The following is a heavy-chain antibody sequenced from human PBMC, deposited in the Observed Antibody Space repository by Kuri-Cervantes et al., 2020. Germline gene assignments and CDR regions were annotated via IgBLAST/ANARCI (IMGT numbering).Heavy chain of an antibody. J-gene: IGHJ6*03. Sequence: GGSLRLSCAGSGSGYYFGSFWMNWVRQAPGKGLEWVAGLSYDGSNKYYADSVKGRFTISRDNAKNSLYLQMNSLRAEDTAVYYCARENTGWLQLNYHYYYMDVWGKGTTVTVSS. CDR3: ARENTGWLQLNYHYYYMDV. V-gene: IGHV3-30-3*01. CDR2: LSYDGSNK. CDR1: GSGYYFGSFW. D-gene: IGHD5-24*01.